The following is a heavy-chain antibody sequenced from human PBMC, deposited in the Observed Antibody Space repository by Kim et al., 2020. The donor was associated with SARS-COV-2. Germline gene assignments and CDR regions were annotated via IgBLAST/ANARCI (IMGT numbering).Heavy chain of an antibody. CDR3: ARAGTTFIQLWNFDY. CDR2: INAGNGNT. D-gene: IGHD5-18*01. Sequence: ASVKVSCKASGYTFTSYAMHWVRQAPGQRLEWMGWINAGNGNTKYSQKFQGRVTITRDTSASTAYMELSSLRSEDTAVYYCARAGTTFIQLWNFDYWGQGTLVTVSS. CDR1: GYTFTSYA. J-gene: IGHJ4*02. V-gene: IGHV1-3*01.